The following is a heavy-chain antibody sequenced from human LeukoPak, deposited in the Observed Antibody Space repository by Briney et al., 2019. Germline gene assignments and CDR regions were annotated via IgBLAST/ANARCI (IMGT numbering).Heavy chain of an antibody. CDR3: AHLPNGHDDYGDYRLAYYFDY. Sequence: SVKVSCKASGYTFTSYDINWVRQAPGQGLEWMGGIIPIFGTANYAQKFQGRVTITADESTSTAYMELSSLRSEDTAVYYCAHLPNGHDDYGDYRLAYYFDYWGQGTLVTVSS. J-gene: IGHJ4*02. CDR2: IIPIFGTA. V-gene: IGHV1-69*13. D-gene: IGHD4-17*01. CDR1: GYTFTSYD.